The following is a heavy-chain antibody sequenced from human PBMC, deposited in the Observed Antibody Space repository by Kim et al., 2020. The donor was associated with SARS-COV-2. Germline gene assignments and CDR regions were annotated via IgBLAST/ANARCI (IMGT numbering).Heavy chain of an antibody. CDR2: IYHSGST. Sequence: SETLSLTCAVSGGSISSSNWWSWVRQPPGKGLEWIGEIYHSGSTNYNPSLKSRVTISVDKSKNQFSLKLSSVTAADTAVYYCARQERGWNYGGGAFDIWGQGTMVTVSS. CDR1: GGSISSSNW. V-gene: IGHV4-4*02. D-gene: IGHD1-7*01. CDR3: ARQERGWNYGGGAFDI. J-gene: IGHJ3*02.